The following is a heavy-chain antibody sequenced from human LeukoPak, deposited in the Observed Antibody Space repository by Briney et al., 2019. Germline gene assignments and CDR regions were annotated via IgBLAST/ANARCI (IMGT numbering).Heavy chain of an antibody. V-gene: IGHV3-15*01. CDR1: GFTFSNAW. CDR3: TTEYYYDSGGNYYFRY. J-gene: IGHJ4*02. D-gene: IGHD3-22*01. Sequence: GGSLRLSCAASGFTFSNAWMSWVRQAPGEGLEWVGRVKSKADGGTIDYAAPVKGRFTVSRDDSENTLYLQMNSLKTEDTAVYYCTTEYYYDSGGNYYFRYWGQGTLVTVSS. CDR2: VKSKADGGTI.